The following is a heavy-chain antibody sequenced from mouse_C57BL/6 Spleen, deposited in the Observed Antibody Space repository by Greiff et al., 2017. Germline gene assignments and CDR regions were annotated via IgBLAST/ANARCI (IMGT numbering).Heavy chain of an antibody. V-gene: IGHV1-80*01. CDR2: IYPGDGDT. J-gene: IGHJ2*01. CDR3: ARYTDYYGSSPYYFDY. CDR1: GYAFSSYW. D-gene: IGHD1-1*01. Sequence: QVQLQQSGAELVKPGASVKISCKASGYAFSSYWMNWVKQRPGKGLEWIGQIYPGDGDTNYNGKFKGKATLTADKSSSTAYMQLSSLTSEDSAVYFCARYTDYYGSSPYYFDYWGQGTTLTVSS.